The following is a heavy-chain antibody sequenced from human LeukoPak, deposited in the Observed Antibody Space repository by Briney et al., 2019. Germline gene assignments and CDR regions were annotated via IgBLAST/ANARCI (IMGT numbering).Heavy chain of an antibody. J-gene: IGHJ6*03. V-gene: IGHV3-23*01. CDR2: ISGSGGST. D-gene: IGHD6-19*01. CDR1: GFTFSTYA. Sequence: GGSLRLSCAASGFTFSTYAMTWVRQAPGKGLEWVSAISGSGGSTYYADSVKGRFTISRDNSKNTLYLQMNSLRAEDTAVYYCARGVSSGWPYYYYYYYMDVWGKGTTVTISS. CDR3: ARGVSSGWPYYYYYYYMDV.